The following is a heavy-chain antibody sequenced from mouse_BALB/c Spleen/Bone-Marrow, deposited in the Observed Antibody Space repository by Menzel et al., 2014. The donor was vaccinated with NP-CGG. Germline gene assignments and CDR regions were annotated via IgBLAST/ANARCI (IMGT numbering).Heavy chain of an antibody. CDR2: INPDSSTI. CDR3: ARRGNFSPYYAMDY. V-gene: IGHV4-1*02. CDR1: GFDFSRYW. J-gene: IGHJ4*01. D-gene: IGHD2-1*01. Sequence: DVKLQESGGGLVQPGGSLKLSCAASGFDFSRYWMSWVRQAPGKALEWIGEINPDSSTINYTPSLKDKFIISRDNAKNTLYLQMSKVRSEDTALYYCARRGNFSPYYAMDYWGQGTSVTVSS.